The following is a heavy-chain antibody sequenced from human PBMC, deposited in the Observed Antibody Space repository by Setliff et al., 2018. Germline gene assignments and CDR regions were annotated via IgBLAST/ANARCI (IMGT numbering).Heavy chain of an antibody. CDR2: IDPEDDET. CDR1: GYTFTDFY. CDR3: ARDPVNGSPDAFDI. V-gene: IGHV1-69-2*01. D-gene: IGHD2-2*03. Sequence: VASVKVSCKVSGYTFTDFYIHWVQQAPGKGLEWMGLIDPEDDETMYAEKFQGRISISASTAYMELSSLTFEDTAVYYCARDPVNGSPDAFDIWGQGTMVTVSS. J-gene: IGHJ3*02.